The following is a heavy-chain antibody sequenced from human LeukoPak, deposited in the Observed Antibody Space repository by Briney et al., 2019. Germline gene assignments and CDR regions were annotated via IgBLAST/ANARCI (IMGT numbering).Heavy chain of an antibody. D-gene: IGHD1-1*01. CDR2: ISSGGNT. CDR3: GRLTS. CDR1: GFTVSTNY. Sequence: GGSLRLSCAASGFTVSTNYMSWVRQAPGKGLEWVSVISSGGNTYYADSVKGRFTISRDNSKNTMYLQMKSLRAEDTAVYYCGRLTSWGQGTLVTVSS. V-gene: IGHV3-53*01. J-gene: IGHJ4*02.